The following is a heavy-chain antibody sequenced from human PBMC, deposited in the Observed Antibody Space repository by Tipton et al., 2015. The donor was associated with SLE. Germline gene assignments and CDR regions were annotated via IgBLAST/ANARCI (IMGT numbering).Heavy chain of an antibody. J-gene: IGHJ4*02. CDR1: GFTFSSYS. D-gene: IGHD6-19*01. CDR2: ISSSSSYI. Sequence: SGFTFSSYSMNWVRQAPGKGLEWVSSISSSSSYIYYADSVKGRFTISRDNAKNSLYLQMNSLRAEDTAVYYCARGRENAAVANYWGQGTLVTVSS. CDR3: ARGRENAAVANY. V-gene: IGHV3-21*01.